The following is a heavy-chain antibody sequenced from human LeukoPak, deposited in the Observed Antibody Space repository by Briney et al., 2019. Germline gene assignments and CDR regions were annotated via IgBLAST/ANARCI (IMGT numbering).Heavy chain of an antibody. CDR2: IIPIFGTA. D-gene: IGHD3-3*01. CDR3: ARGSDLLAAFDI. CDR1: GGTFSSYA. J-gene: IGHJ3*02. Sequence: SVKVSCKASGGTFSSYAISWVRQAPGQGLEWMGGIIPIFGTANYAQKFQGRVTITADESTSTAYMELSNLRSEDTAVYYCARGSDLLAAFDIWGQGTKVTVSS. V-gene: IGHV1-69*13.